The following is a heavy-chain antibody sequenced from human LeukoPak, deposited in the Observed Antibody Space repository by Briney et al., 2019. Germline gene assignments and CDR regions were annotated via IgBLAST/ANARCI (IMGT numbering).Heavy chain of an antibody. Sequence: SETLSLTRTVSGGFISSYYWSWIRQPPGKGLEGIGYIYYSGSTSYNPSLKSRVTISVDTSKNQFTLKLSSVTAADTAVYYCARSVGREMATFEFDYWSQGTLVTVSS. CDR3: ARSVGREMATFEFDY. CDR2: IYYSGST. V-gene: IGHV4-59*01. D-gene: IGHD5-24*01. J-gene: IGHJ4*02. CDR1: GGFISSYY.